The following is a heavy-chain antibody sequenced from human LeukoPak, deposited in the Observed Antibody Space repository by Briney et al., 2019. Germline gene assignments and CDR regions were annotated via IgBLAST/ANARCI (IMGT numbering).Heavy chain of an antibody. V-gene: IGHV1-8*01. CDR2: MNPNSGNT. D-gene: IGHD2-2*01. J-gene: IGHJ6*03. CDR1: GYTCTSYD. CDR3: ARKGPANYYYYYMDV. Sequence: ASVKLSCKASGYTCTSYDINWMRQATGQGLEWMGWMNPNSGNTGYAQKFQGRVTMTRNTSISTAYMELSSLRSEDTAVYFCARKGPANYYYYYMDVWGKGTTVTVSS.